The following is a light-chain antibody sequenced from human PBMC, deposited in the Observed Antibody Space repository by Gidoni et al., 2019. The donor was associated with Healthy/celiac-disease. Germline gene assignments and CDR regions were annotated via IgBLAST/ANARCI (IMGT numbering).Light chain of an antibody. CDR1: QSLLHSNGYNY. V-gene: IGKV2-28*01. J-gene: IGKJ2*01. Sequence: DIVMTQSPLSLPVTPGEPASISCRSSQSLLHSNGYNYLDWYLQKPGQSPQLLIYLCSNRASGVPDRFSGSGSGTDFTLKISRVEAEDVGVYYCMQALQTPPTCGQGTKLEIK. CDR2: LCS. CDR3: MQALQTPPT.